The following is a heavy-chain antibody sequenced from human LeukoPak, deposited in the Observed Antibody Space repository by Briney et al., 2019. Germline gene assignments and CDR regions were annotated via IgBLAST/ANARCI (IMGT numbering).Heavy chain of an antibody. CDR1: GFPFDDFA. V-gene: IGHV3-23*01. J-gene: IGHJ4*02. D-gene: IGHD4-17*01. Sequence: GGSLRLSCAASGFPFDDFAMHWVRQAPGKGLEWVSTISGSGGSRYYADSGKGRFTISRDNSKSTLFLQMNSLRAEDTAVYYCQTQAVTSDYWGQGTLVTVSS. CDR2: ISGSGGSR. CDR3: QTQAVTSDY.